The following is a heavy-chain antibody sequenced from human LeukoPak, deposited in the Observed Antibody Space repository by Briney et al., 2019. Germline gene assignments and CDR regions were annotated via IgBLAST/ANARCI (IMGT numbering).Heavy chain of an antibody. J-gene: IGHJ4*02. CDR2: IYHSGST. D-gene: IGHD3-16*02. V-gene: IGHV4-4*02. CDR1: GGSISSSNW. CDR3: AYVGGSYRRFDY. Sequence: SETLSLTCAVSGGSISSSNWWSWVRQPPGKGLGWIGEIYHSGSTNYNPSLKSRVTISVDKSTNQFSLKLSSVTAADPAVYYWAYVGGSYRRFDYWGQGTLVTVSS.